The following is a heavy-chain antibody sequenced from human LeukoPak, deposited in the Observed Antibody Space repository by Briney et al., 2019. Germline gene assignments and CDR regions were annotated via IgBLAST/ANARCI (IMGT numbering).Heavy chain of an antibody. CDR3: ARVRQLVYYMDV. J-gene: IGHJ6*03. Sequence: SETLSLTCAVYGGSFSGYYWSWIRQPPGKGLEWIGEINHSGSTNYNPSLKSRVTISVDTSKNQFSLKRSSVTAADTAVYYGARVRQLVYYMDVWGKGTTVTVSS. CDR1: GGSFSGYY. V-gene: IGHV4-34*01. D-gene: IGHD6-13*01. CDR2: INHSGST.